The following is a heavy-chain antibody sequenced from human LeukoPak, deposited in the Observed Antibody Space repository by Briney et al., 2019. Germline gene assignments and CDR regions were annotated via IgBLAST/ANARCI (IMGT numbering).Heavy chain of an antibody. J-gene: IGHJ4*02. CDR1: GGTFSSYA. V-gene: IGHV1-69*13. CDR3: ASYYDSSGYLTLDY. Sequence: SVKVSCKASGGTFSSYAISWVRQAPGQGLEWMGGIIPIFGTANYAQKFQSRVTITADESTSTAYMELSSLRSEDTAVYYCASYYDSSGYLTLDYWGQGTLVTVSS. D-gene: IGHD3-22*01. CDR2: IIPIFGTA.